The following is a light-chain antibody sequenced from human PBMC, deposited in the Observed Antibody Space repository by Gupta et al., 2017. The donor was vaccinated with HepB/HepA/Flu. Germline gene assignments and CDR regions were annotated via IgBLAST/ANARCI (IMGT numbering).Light chain of an antibody. Sequence: QSVLTQPPSASGPPGQRVTISCSGSNSNIGSNDVIWYRQFPGTAPRLLLDSNIQRPSGVPDRFSGSKSGTSASLAISGLQAEDEADYHCEAWDDSMSAGLFGGGTKLTVL. V-gene: IGLV1-44*01. CDR2: SNI. CDR3: EAWDDSMSAGL. CDR1: NSNIGSND. J-gene: IGLJ3*02.